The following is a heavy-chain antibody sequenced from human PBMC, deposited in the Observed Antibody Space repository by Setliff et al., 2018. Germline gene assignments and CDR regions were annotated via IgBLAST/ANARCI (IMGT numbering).Heavy chain of an antibody. Sequence: SETLSLTCSVSGGFISSYYWSWIRQPPGRGLEWIGFIYTSLSTIYNPSLKSQVTISVDTSKNHFSLRLGSVTAADTAVYYCARAVNFGDYGDNWFDSWGQGTLVTVSS. J-gene: IGHJ5*01. CDR2: IYTSLST. CDR3: ARAVNFGDYGDNWFDS. D-gene: IGHD4-17*01. V-gene: IGHV4-4*08. CDR1: GGFISSYY.